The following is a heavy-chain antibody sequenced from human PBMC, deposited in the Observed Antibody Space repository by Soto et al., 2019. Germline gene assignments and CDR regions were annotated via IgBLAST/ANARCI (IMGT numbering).Heavy chain of an antibody. V-gene: IGHV3-74*01. CDR2: INSDGSST. J-gene: IGHJ6*02. D-gene: IGHD3-3*01. CDR1: GLTFSSYW. Sequence: SLRLSCAASGLTFSSYWMHWVRQAPGKGQVWVSRINSDGSSTSYADSVKGRFTISRDSAKNTLYLQMNSLRAEDTAVYYCARAGYDFWSGYYHYYYYYGMDVWGQGTTVTVSS. CDR3: ARAGYDFWSGYYHYYYYYGMDV.